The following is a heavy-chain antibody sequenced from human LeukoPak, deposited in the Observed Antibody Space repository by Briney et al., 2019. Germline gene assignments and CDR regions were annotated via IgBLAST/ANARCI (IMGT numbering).Heavy chain of an antibody. CDR2: IIPIFGTA. J-gene: IGHJ5*02. V-gene: IGHV1-69*01. D-gene: IGHD3-10*01. Sequence: GSSVKVSCKASGGTFSSYAISWVRQAPGQGLEWMGGIIPIFGTANYAQKFQGRVTITADESTSTAYMELSSLRSEDTAVYYYARDPGPKKNWFDPWGQGTLVTVSS. CDR3: ARDPGPKKNWFDP. CDR1: GGTFSSYA.